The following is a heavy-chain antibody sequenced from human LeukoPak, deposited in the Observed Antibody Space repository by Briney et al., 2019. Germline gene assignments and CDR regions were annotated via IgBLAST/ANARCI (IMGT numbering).Heavy chain of an antibody. CDR1: GYSFTSYW. V-gene: IGHV5-10-1*01. CDR3: ARVVRGSYGLDY. D-gene: IGHD4-17*01. Sequence: GESLKISCKGSGYSFTSYWISWVRQMPGKGLEWMGRIDPSDSYTNYSPFFQGHVTISADKSISTAYLQWSSLKASDTAMYYCARVVRGSYGLDYWGQGTLVTVSS. J-gene: IGHJ4*02. CDR2: IDPSDSYT.